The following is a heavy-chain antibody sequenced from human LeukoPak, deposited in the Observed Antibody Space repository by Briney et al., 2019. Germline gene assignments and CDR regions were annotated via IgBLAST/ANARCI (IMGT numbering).Heavy chain of an antibody. D-gene: IGHD3-3*01. CDR1: GGTFSSYA. CDR3: ARKDYDFSPFDY. V-gene: IGHV1-69*05. J-gene: IGHJ4*02. Sequence: SVTVSCKASGGTFSSYAISWVRPAPGQGLEWMGGIIPIFGTANYAQKFQGRVTITTDESTSTAYMELSSLRSEDTAVYYCARKDYDFSPFDYWGQGTLVTVSS. CDR2: IIPIFGTA.